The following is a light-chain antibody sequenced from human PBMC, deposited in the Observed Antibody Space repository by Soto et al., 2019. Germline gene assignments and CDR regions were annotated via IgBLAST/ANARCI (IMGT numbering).Light chain of an antibody. CDR1: QSFNSIY. J-gene: IGKJ1*01. CDR2: GAS. Sequence: EIVLTQSPGTLSLSPGERATLSCRASQSFNSIYLAWYQQQPGQAPRLLIYGASSTATSLPDSSSGRGSATDFTLTISRLEPEDFAVYYCHQYDSWTFGQGTKVDIK. V-gene: IGKV3-20*01. CDR3: HQYDSWT.